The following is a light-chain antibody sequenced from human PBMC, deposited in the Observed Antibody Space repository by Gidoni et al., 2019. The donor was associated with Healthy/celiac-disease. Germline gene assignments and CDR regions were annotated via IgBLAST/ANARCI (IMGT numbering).Light chain of an antibody. CDR3: QSYDSSLSGSVV. V-gene: IGLV1-40*01. CDR2: GNS. Sequence: QSVLTQPSSVSGAPGQRVTISCTGSSSTIGAGYDVHWYQQLPGTAPKLLIYGNSNRPSGVPDRFSGSKSGTSSSLAITGLQAEDEADYYCQSYDSSLSGSVVFGGGTKLTVL. J-gene: IGLJ2*01. CDR1: SSTIGAGYD.